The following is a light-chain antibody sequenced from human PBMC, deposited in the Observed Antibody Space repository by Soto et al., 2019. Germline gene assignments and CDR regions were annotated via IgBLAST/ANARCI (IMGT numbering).Light chain of an antibody. CDR3: QQRSNWIT. CDR2: DVS. CDR1: QSVSSY. Sequence: DIVLTQSPATLSLSPGERATLSCRASQSVSSYLAWYQQQPGQALRLLIYDVSNRATGLPARFSGSGSGTDFTLTISSLEPEDFAIYYCQQRSNWITFGQGTRLEIE. V-gene: IGKV3-11*01. J-gene: IGKJ5*01.